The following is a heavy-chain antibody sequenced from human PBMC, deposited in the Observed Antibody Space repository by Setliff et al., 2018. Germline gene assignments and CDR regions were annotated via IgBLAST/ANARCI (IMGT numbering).Heavy chain of an antibody. V-gene: IGHV3-7*01. CDR3: ARGGCTGGVCYDVDS. CDR1: GFTYKNDW. D-gene: IGHD2-8*02. Sequence: GGSLRLSCGASGFTYKNDWVSWVRQAPGKGLVWLASINPDGSEKYYVDSVKGRFTISRDNARNSLSLQMNSLRVEDTAVYYCARGGCTGGVCYDVDSWGQGTLVTVSS. J-gene: IGHJ5*01. CDR2: INPDGSEK.